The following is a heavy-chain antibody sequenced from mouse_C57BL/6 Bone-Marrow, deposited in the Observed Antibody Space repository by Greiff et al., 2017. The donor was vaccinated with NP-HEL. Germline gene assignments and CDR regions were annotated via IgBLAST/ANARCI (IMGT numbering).Heavy chain of an antibody. CDR1: GYAFSSSW. V-gene: IGHV1-82*01. CDR2: IYPGDGDT. J-gene: IGHJ3*01. D-gene: IGHD6-1*01. CDR3: ASLPAY. Sequence: VQLQESGPELVKPGASVKISCKASGYAFSSSWMNWVKQRPGKGLEWIGRIYPGDGDTNYNGKFKGKATLTADKSSSTAYMQLSSLTSEDSAVYFCASLPAYWGQGTLVTVSA.